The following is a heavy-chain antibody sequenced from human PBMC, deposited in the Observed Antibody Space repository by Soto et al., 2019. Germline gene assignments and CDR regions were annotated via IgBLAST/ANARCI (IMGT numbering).Heavy chain of an antibody. Sequence: PVESLKISGRTSGYRFTSYWIAWVRHMPGKGLEWMGIIFPSDSDTRYSPSFQGQVTISADRSTSTVFLQWASLKASDTAVYFCARKDKSGYFNWFDPWGQGTLVTVSS. CDR2: IFPSDSDT. D-gene: IGHD3-22*01. J-gene: IGHJ5*02. CDR3: ARKDKSGYFNWFDP. CDR1: GYRFTSYW. V-gene: IGHV5-51*01.